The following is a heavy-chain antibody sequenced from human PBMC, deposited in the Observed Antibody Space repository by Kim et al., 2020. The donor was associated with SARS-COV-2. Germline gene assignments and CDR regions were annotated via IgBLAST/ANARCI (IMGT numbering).Heavy chain of an antibody. CDR2: IHLDGSET. J-gene: IGHJ5*02. CDR1: GFDFSDYW. Sequence: GGSLRLSCAASGFDFSDYWMTWVRQAPGQGLEWVASIHLDGSETNYVDSVKGLFTISRDNAKKSVYLQMSSLRAEDTAVYYCAREMYYYDVGGDNWFDPWGQGTLVTVSP. V-gene: IGHV3-7*01. D-gene: IGHD3-22*01. CDR3: AREMYYYDVGGDNWFDP.